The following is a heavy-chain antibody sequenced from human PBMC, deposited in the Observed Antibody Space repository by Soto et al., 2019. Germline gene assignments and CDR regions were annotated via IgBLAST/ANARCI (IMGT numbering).Heavy chain of an antibody. V-gene: IGHV3-9*01. CDR2: ISWNSGNI. Sequence: EVQLVESGGGLVQPGRSLRLSCAASGFTFDDYAMHWVRQAPGKGLEWVSGISWNSGNIGYADSVKGRFTISRDNAKNSLYLQMNSLRAEDTALYYCASPGVDPWGQGTLVTVSS. J-gene: IGHJ5*02. CDR1: GFTFDDYA. CDR3: ASPGVDP.